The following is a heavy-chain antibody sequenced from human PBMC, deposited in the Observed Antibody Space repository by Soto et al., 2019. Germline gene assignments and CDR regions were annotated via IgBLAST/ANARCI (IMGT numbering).Heavy chain of an antibody. D-gene: IGHD2-2*01. V-gene: IGHV3-30-3*01. J-gene: IGHJ6*02. CDR2: ISYDGSNK. Sequence: PGGSLRLSCAASGFTFSSYAMHWVRQAPGKGLEWVAVISYDGSNKYYADSVKGRFTISRDNSKNTLYLQMNSLRAEDTAVYYCARERDIVVVPAAPWYYYYGMDVWGQGTTVTVSS. CDR1: GFTFSSYA. CDR3: ARERDIVVVPAAPWYYYYGMDV.